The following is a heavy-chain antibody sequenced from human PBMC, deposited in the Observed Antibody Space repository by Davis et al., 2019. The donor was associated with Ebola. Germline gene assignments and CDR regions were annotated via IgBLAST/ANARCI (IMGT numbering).Heavy chain of an antibody. V-gene: IGHV3-48*02. CDR3: ARDHDWAFDY. CDR2: ISSSSSTI. D-gene: IGHD3-9*01. J-gene: IGHJ4*02. Sequence: GESLKIPCAASGFTFSSYAMSWVRQAPGKGLEWVSYISSSSSTIYYADSVKGRFTISRDNAKNSLYLQMNSLRDEDTAVYYCARDHDWAFDYWGQGTLVTVSS. CDR1: GFTFSSYA.